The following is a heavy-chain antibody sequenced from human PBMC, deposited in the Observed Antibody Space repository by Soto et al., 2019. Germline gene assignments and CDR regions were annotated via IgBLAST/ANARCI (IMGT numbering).Heavy chain of an antibody. J-gene: IGHJ4*02. V-gene: IGHV3-48*02. D-gene: IGHD4-17*01. CDR3: ARDPVYGGYYFDY. Sequence: GGSLRLSCVASGVTFSSYSMNWVRQAPGKGLEWVSYISSSSSTIYYADSVKGRFTISRDNAKNSLYLQMNSLRDEDTAVYYCARDPVYGGYYFDYWGQGTLVTVSS. CDR2: ISSSSSTI. CDR1: GVTFSSYS.